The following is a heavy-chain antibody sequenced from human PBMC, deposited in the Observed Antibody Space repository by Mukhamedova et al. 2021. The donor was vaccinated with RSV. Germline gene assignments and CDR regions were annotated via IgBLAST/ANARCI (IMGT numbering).Heavy chain of an antibody. CDR2: GST. D-gene: IGHD3-3*01. CDR3: ARHAHTIFGVVTLDY. J-gene: IGHJ4*02. Sequence: GSTNYNPSLKSRVTISVDTSKNQFSLKLSSVTAADTAVYYCARHAHTIFGVVTLDYWGPGTLVTVSS. V-gene: IGHV4-59*08.